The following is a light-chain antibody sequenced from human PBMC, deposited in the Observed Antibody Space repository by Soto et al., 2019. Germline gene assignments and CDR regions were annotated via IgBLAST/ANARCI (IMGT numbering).Light chain of an antibody. CDR1: QSVGSS. V-gene: IGKV3-15*01. Sequence: EIVLTQSPATLSVSPGERATLSCRASQSVGSSLAWYHQKLGQVPRLLIYDASTRATGIQARLSGSGSGTEFTRTISSLQSEELAVYYCQHYNGWPETFGQGTQVEIK. J-gene: IGKJ1*01. CDR2: DAS. CDR3: QHYNGWPET.